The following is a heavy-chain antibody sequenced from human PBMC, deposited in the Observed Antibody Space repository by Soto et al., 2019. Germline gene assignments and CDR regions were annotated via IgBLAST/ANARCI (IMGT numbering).Heavy chain of an antibody. CDR3: ARERGTMIYYGMDV. V-gene: IGHV1-8*01. CDR2: MNPNSGNT. J-gene: IGHJ6*02. Sequence: ASVKVSCKASGYTFTSYDINWVRQATGQGLEWMGWMNPNSGNTGYAQKFQGRVTMTRNTSISTAYMELSSLRSEDTAVYYCARERGTMIYYGMDVWGLGTTVTVSS. D-gene: IGHD3-22*01. CDR1: GYTFTSYD.